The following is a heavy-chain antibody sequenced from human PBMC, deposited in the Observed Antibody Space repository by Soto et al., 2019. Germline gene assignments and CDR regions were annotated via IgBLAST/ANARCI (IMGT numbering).Heavy chain of an antibody. CDR1: GFTFSTYA. CDR3: ATRHLSYCSGGTCNPFDF. CDR2: ISVSGDSA. D-gene: IGHD2-15*01. J-gene: IGHJ4*02. V-gene: IGHV3-23*01. Sequence: EVQLLESGGGLVQPGGSLRLSCAASGFTFSTYAMNWVRQAPGKGLEWVSTISVSGDSAYFADSVRGRFTSSRDNSKNTVYLQMNSLRADDTAMYYCATRHLSYCSGGTCNPFDFWGQGTLVTVSS.